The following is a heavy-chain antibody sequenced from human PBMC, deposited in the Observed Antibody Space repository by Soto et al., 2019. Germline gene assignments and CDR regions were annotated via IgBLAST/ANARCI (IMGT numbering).Heavy chain of an antibody. J-gene: IGHJ4*02. Sequence: SETLSFTCTVSGDSGGFISSSSYHWGWIRQPPGKGLEWIGNIYYSGSTYYNPSLKSRVTISGDTSKNQFSLRLTSVTAADTAVYYCARHPPYGPLDYWGQVTLVTVSS. CDR1: GDSGGFISSSSYH. CDR3: ARHPPYGPLDY. V-gene: IGHV4-39*01. D-gene: IGHD4-17*01. CDR2: IYYSGST.